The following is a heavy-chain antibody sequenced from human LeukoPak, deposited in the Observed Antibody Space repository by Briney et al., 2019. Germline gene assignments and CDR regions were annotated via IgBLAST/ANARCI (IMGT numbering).Heavy chain of an antibody. Sequence: SETLSLTCAVYGGSLRGYYWSWIRQPPGKGLEWIGEIHYTGATNYKPSLKSRVTISGDPSKNQFSLRVSSVTAADTAVYYCARGVLGPYYFDLWGRGTLVTVSS. D-gene: IGHD7-27*01. CDR3: ARGVLGPYYFDL. CDR2: IHYTGAT. V-gene: IGHV4-34*01. CDR1: GGSLRGYY. J-gene: IGHJ2*01.